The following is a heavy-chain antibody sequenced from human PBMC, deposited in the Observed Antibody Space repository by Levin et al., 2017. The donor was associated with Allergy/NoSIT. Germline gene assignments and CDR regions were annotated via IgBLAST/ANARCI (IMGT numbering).Heavy chain of an antibody. CDR2: INPSAGST. Sequence: ASVKVSCKASGYTLTNYYMNWVRQAPGQGLEWMGIINPSAGSTNYPQKFQGRVTMTRDTSTSTVYMELSSLRSEDTAVYYCARGRDGYSFDYWGQGTLVTVSS. J-gene: IGHJ4*02. CDR3: ARGRDGYSFDY. V-gene: IGHV1-46*01. D-gene: IGHD5-24*01. CDR1: GYTLTNYY.